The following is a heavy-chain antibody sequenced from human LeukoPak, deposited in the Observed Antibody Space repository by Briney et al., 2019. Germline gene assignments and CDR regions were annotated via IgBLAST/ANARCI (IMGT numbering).Heavy chain of an antibody. CDR3: AKDSILDY. J-gene: IGHJ4*02. D-gene: IGHD2-2*01. CDR1: GFTFSSYG. Sequence: PARSLRLSCAASGFTFSSYGMHWVRQAPGKGLEWVAFITYDGTNTYYADSVKGRFTISRDDSKNTLFLQMNSLRVEDTALYYCAKDSILDYWGQGTLVTVSS. V-gene: IGHV3-30*18. CDR2: ITYDGTNT.